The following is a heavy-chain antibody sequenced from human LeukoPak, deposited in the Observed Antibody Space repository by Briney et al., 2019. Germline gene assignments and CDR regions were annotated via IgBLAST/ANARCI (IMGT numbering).Heavy chain of an antibody. J-gene: IGHJ4*02. V-gene: IGHV3-43*02. CDR3: ARDHVYGGADY. D-gene: IGHD5/OR15-5a*01. CDR1: GFTFHNYA. CDR2: TSGDGITT. Sequence: GGSLRLSCAASGFTFHNYAIHWVRQAQRKGLEWVSLTSGDGITTYFADSVKGRFTISRDNSKSSLFLQMNSLRTEDTALYYCARDHVYGGADYWGQGTLVTVSS.